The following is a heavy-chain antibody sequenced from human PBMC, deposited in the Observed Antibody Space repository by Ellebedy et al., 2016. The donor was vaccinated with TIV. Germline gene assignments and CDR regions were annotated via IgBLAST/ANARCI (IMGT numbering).Heavy chain of an antibody. V-gene: IGHV1-18*01. CDR1: GYTFTSYG. CDR3: ARDPRLGSDFDY. Sequence: ASVKVSXKASGYTFTSYGISWVRQAPGQGLEWMGWISAYNGNTNYAQKLQGRVTMTTDTSTSTAYMELRSLRSDDTAVYYCARDPRLGSDFDYWGQGTLVTVSS. D-gene: IGHD3-16*01. J-gene: IGHJ4*02. CDR2: ISAYNGNT.